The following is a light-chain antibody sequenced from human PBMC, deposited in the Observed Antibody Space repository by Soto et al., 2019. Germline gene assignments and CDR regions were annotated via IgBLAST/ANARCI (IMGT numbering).Light chain of an antibody. Sequence: EIVLTKSAATVSFSLWGSATLSCRASQSVSIDLAWYQQKPGQAPRLLIYDASNRATGIAARFSGSGSGTDFTLTISSLEPEDFAVYYCQQRSNWPITFGQGTRLEI. CDR3: QQRSNWPIT. CDR1: QSVSID. J-gene: IGKJ5*01. V-gene: IGKV3-11*01. CDR2: DAS.